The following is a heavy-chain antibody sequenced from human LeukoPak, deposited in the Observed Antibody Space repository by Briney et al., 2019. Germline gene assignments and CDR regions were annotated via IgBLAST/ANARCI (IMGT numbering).Heavy chain of an antibody. CDR2: INQDGSEK. J-gene: IGHJ3*01. V-gene: IGHV3-7*05. CDR3: AREDFDSYGTTKYAFDV. Sequence: PGGSLRLSCAASGFSFGSYWMSWVRQAPGKGLEWVAAINQDGSEKYYVDSVKGRFTISRDNAKNSLYLQMNSLRAEDTAVYYCAREDFDSYGTTKYAFDVWGQGTMVTVSS. CDR1: GFSFGSYW. D-gene: IGHD5-18*01.